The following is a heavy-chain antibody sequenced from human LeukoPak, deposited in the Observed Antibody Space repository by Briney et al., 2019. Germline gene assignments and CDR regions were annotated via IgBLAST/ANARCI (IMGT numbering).Heavy chain of an antibody. D-gene: IGHD2-2*01. CDR2: INPNSGGT. Sequence: ASVKVSCKASGDTITGYYMDGVRQAPGQWLEWMGWINPNSGGTNYAQKFQGWVTMTRDTSISTAYMELSRLRSDDTAVYYCARDSSPQYGMEVWGQGTTVTVSS. V-gene: IGHV1-2*04. CDR3: ARDSSPQYGMEV. CDR1: GDTITGYY. J-gene: IGHJ6*02.